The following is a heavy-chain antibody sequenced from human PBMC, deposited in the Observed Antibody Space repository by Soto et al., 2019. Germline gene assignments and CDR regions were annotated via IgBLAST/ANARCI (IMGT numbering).Heavy chain of an antibody. V-gene: IGHV3-7*01. J-gene: IGHJ4*02. D-gene: IGHD2-2*01. CDR3: ARGYCSSTSCYFVY. Sequence: PGGSLRLSCAASGFTFSDYWMNWVRQAPGKGLEWVANIKQDGSEKYYVDSVKGRFTISRDNAKNSLYLQMNNLRAGDTAVYYCARGYCSSTSCYFVYWGQGALVTVSS. CDR1: GFTFSDYW. CDR2: IKQDGSEK.